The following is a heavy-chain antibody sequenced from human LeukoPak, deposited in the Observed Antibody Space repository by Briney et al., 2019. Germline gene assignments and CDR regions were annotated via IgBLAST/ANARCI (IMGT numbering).Heavy chain of an antibody. CDR3: AREEVAAANWFDP. D-gene: IGHD6-13*01. CDR2: IYTSAST. V-gene: IGHV4-4*07. J-gene: IGHJ5*02. Sequence: PSETLSLTCTVSGGSTSIYYWSWVRHPAGEGLEWIGRIYTSASTNYKTYHKSRVTMSVDTSKNQFSLKLSSVTAADTAVYYCAREEVAAANWFDPWGQGTLVTVSS. CDR1: GGSTSIYY.